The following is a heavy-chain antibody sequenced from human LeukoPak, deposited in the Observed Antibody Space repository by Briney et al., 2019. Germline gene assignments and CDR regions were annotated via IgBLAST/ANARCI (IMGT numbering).Heavy chain of an antibody. Sequence: SVKVSCKASGFTFTSSAVQWVRQARGQRLEWIGWIVVGSGNTNYAQKFQERVTITRDMSTSTAYMELSSLRSEDTAVYYCARDDSSGYYYSFDYWGQGTLVTVSS. D-gene: IGHD3-22*01. CDR2: IVVGSGNT. J-gene: IGHJ4*02. CDR3: ARDDSSGYYYSFDY. CDR1: GFTFTSSA. V-gene: IGHV1-58*01.